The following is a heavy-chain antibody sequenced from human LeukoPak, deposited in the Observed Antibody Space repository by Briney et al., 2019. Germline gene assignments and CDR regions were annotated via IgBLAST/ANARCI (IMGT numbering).Heavy chain of an antibody. J-gene: IGHJ4*02. V-gene: IGHV4-39*01. Sequence: PSETLSLTCTVSGGSISSSSYYWGWIRQPPGKGLEWIGSIYYSGSTHYNPSLKSRVTIYVDTSKNQFSLKLTSVTAADTAVYYCARLYGSGSYPPSNSDYWGQGTLVTVSS. D-gene: IGHD3-10*01. CDR3: ARLYGSGSYPPSNSDY. CDR2: IYYSGST. CDR1: GGSISSSSYY.